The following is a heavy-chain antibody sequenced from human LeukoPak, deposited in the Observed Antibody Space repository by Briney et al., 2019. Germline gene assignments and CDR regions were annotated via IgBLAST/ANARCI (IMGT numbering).Heavy chain of an antibody. Sequence: GGSLRLSCAASGFTFSTYGMHWVRQAPSKGLEWVAFITYEGSNKYYTDSVKGRFTISRDNSKNTLYLQMNSLRAEDTAVYYCARSRDGYNFDYWGQGTLVTVSS. J-gene: IGHJ4*02. CDR2: ITYEGSNK. CDR1: GFTFSTYG. V-gene: IGHV3-30*02. D-gene: IGHD5-24*01. CDR3: ARSRDGYNFDY.